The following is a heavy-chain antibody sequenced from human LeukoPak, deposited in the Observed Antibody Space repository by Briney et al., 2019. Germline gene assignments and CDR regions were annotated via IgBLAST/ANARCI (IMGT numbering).Heavy chain of an antibody. D-gene: IGHD1-26*01. J-gene: IGHJ4*02. CDR2: ISYDGSNK. V-gene: IGHV3-30-3*01. Sequence: GRSLRLSYAASGFTFSSYAMHWVRQAPGKGLEWVAVISYDGSNKYYADSVKGRFTISRDNSKNTLYLQMNSLRAEDTAVYYCAEGGSYIMDYWGQGTLVTVSS. CDR1: GFTFSSYA. CDR3: AEGGSYIMDY.